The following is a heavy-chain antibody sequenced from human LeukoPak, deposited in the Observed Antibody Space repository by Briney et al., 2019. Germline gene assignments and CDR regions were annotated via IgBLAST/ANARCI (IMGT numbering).Heavy chain of an antibody. CDR3: ASQRKASYYDFWSGYQGWFDP. V-gene: IGHV4-4*02. CDR1: GASISSNW. Sequence: PSETLSLTCGVSGASISSNWWSWVRQPPGKGLEWIGEIYHSGSTNYNPSLKSRVTISVDKSKNQFSLKLSSVTAADTAVYYCASQRKASYYDFWSGYQGWFDPWGQGTLVTVSS. J-gene: IGHJ5*02. CDR2: IYHSGST. D-gene: IGHD3-3*01.